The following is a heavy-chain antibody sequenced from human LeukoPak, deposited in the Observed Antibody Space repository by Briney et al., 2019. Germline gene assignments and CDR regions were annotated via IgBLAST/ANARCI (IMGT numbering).Heavy chain of an antibody. J-gene: IGHJ4*02. CDR1: GYTFTSYD. CDR2: INTYNGNT. V-gene: IGHV1-18*01. Sequence: ASVKVSCKASGYTFTSYDINWLRQAPGQGLEWLGWINTYNGNTKLGEKFQGRVTMTTDTSTSTVYMELTSLRTDDTAVYFCARDTPQHLKRFDYWGQGTLVTVSS. CDR3: ARDTPQHLKRFDY. D-gene: IGHD6-13*01.